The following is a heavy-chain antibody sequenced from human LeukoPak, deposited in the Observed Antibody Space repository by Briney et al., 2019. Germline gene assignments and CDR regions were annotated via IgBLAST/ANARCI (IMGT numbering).Heavy chain of an antibody. CDR1: GFTFSSYA. V-gene: IGHV3-30-3*01. J-gene: IGHJ4*02. D-gene: IGHD6-19*01. CDR3: AREGAVAGYFDY. CDR2: ISYDGSNK. Sequence: GGSLRLSCAASGFTFSSYAMHWVRQAPGKGLEWVAVISYDGSNKYYADSVKGRFTISRDNSKNTLYLQMNSLRAEDTAVYYCAREGAVAGYFDYWGQGTLVTVSS.